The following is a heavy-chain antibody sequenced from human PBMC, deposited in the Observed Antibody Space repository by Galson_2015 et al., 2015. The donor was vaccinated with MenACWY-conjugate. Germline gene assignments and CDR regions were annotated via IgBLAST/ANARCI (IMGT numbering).Heavy chain of an antibody. CDR1: GFTFSSYE. D-gene: IGHD6-19*01. J-gene: IGHJ4*02. CDR3: ARLAVPGLN. Sequence: LRLSCAASGFTFSSYEMNWVRQTPGKGLEWVSYISSSGNTIYYADPVKGRFTISRDNAKNSLYLQMNSLRAEDTAVYYCARLAVPGLNWGQGTLVTVSS. V-gene: IGHV3-48*03. CDR2: ISSSGNTI.